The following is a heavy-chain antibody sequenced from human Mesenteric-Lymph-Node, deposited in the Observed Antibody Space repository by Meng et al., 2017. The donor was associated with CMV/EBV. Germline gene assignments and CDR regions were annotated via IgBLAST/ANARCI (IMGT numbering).Heavy chain of an antibody. CDR2: IYYTGSS. D-gene: IGHD6-13*01. Sequence: GSLRLSCSVSGGSIIRSNHYWGWIRQPPGKGLEWIANIYYTGSSYYNPSLESRVTISVDTSKNQFSLRLNSVTDADTAVYYCASNIAAAGRDFDYWGQGTLVTVSS. CDR3: ASNIAAAGRDFDY. J-gene: IGHJ4*02. V-gene: IGHV4-39*07. CDR1: GGSIIRSNHY.